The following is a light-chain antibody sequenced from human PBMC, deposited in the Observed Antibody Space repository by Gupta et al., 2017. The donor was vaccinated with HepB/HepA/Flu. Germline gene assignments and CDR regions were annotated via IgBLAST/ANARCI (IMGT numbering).Light chain of an antibody. J-gene: IGLJ3*02. CDR3: LLCHGGTWV. Sequence: TVVTQEPSLSVSPGGPVPLTCASNTGAVTNGFYPSWFQQKPGHNHRALIYSTQSTHAGTPARFSGSRRGGKAALTLAGVQPEDEEDYYCLLCHGGTWVFGGGTKLTVL. CDR1: TGAVTNGFY. V-gene: IGLV7-43*01. CDR2: STQ.